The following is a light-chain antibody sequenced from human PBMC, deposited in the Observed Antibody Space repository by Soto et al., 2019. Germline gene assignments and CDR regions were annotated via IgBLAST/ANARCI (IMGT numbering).Light chain of an antibody. J-gene: IGLJ1*01. CDR1: SSDVGAYNY. CDR3: SSYTSATTYV. CDR2: DVS. V-gene: IGLV2-14*01. Sequence: QSVLTQPASVSGSPGQSITISCTGTSSDVGAYNYASWYQQYPGEAPKVIIYDVSHRPAGVSNRFSGPKSGNTASLTISGLQTQDETDYYCSSYTSATTYVFGTGTKVTVL.